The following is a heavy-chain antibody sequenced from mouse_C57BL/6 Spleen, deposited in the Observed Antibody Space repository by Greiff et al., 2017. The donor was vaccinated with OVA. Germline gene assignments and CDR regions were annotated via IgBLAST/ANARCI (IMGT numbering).Heavy chain of an antibody. J-gene: IGHJ2*01. D-gene: IGHD1-1*01. CDR2: IYPGDGDT. V-gene: IGHV1-82*01. Sequence: VQLQQSGPELVKPGASVKISCKASGYAFSSSWMNWVKQRPGKGLEWIGRIYPGDGDTNYNGKFKGKATLTADKSSSTAYMQLSSLTSEDSAVYFCAREVAGDYFDYWGQGTTLTVSS. CDR3: AREVAGDYFDY. CDR1: GYAFSSSW.